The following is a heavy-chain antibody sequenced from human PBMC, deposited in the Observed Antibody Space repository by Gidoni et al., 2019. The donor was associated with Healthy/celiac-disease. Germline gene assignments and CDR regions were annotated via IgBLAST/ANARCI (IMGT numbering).Heavy chain of an antibody. D-gene: IGHD4-17*01. Sequence: EVQLVESGGGLIQPGGSLRLSCAASGFTVSSNYMRWVRQAPGKGLEWVSGIYSGGSTYYADAVKGRFTISRDNSKNTLNLQMNSLRDEDTAVYYCARDYGDVVFDIWGQGTMVTVSS. CDR3: ARDYGDVVFDI. J-gene: IGHJ3*02. V-gene: IGHV3-53*01. CDR1: GFTVSSNY. CDR2: IYSGGST.